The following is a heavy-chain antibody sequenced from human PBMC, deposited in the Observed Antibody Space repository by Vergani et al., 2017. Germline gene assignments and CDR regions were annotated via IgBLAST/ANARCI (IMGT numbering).Heavy chain of an antibody. CDR1: GYTFTGYY. Sequence: QVQLVQSGAEVKKPGASVKVSCKASGYTFTGYYMHWVRQATGQGLEWMGWINPNSGGTNYAQKFQGRVTMTRDTSISTAYMELSMLRSDDTAVYYCARAYYYDSSGYYYCPDYWGQGTLVTVSS. J-gene: IGHJ4*02. CDR3: ARAYYYDSSGYYYCPDY. D-gene: IGHD3-22*01. V-gene: IGHV1-2*02. CDR2: INPNSGGT.